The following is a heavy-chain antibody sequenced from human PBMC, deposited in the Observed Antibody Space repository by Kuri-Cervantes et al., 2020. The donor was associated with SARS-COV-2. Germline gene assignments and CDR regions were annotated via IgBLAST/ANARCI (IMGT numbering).Heavy chain of an antibody. D-gene: IGHD6-19*01. V-gene: IGHV3-48*04. J-gene: IGHJ5*02. Sequence: GGSLRLSCAAFGFTFSSYSMNWVRQAPGKGLEWVSYISSSGSTIYYADSVKGRFTISRDNAKNSLYLQMNSLRAEDTAVYYCARDTYSSGWHGGWFDPWGQGTLVTVSS. CDR2: ISSSGSTI. CDR3: ARDTYSSGWHGGWFDP. CDR1: GFTFSSYS.